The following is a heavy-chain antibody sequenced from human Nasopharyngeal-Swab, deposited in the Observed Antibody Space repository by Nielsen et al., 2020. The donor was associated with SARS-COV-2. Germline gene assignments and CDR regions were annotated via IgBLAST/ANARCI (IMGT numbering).Heavy chain of an antibody. D-gene: IGHD3-9*01. CDR2: INAGNGNT. Sequence: ASVKVSCKASGYTFTTHAIHWVRQAPGQRLEWMGWINAGNGNTKYSQKLQGRVTITRDASASTAYMELSSLRSEDTAVYYCARDSSSGLRYFDWLSPGYNWFDPWGQGTLVTVSS. CDR3: ARDSSSGLRYFDWLSPGYNWFDP. V-gene: IGHV1-3*01. J-gene: IGHJ5*02. CDR1: GYTFTTHA.